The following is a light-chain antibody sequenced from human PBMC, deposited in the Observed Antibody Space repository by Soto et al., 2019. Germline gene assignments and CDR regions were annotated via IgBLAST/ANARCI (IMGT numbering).Light chain of an antibody. CDR3: QHYITSLTT. J-gene: IGKJ1*01. Sequence: EIVLTQSPGTLSLSPGERATLSCGASQSVTSNYLAWYQQKPGQAPRLLIYGASRRATGIPDRFIGSGSGTDFTLTISRLEPEDFALYYCQHYITSLTTFGQGTKVAIK. CDR1: QSVTSNY. V-gene: IGKV3-20*01. CDR2: GAS.